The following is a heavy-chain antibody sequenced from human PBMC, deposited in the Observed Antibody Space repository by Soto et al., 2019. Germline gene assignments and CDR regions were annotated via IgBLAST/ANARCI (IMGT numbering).Heavy chain of an antibody. J-gene: IGHJ4*02. CDR3: ANTHFDSRGGDYFVS. CDR1: GFTFSSYP. Sequence: EVQLLESGGGLVQPGGSLRLSCVASGFTFSSYPMSWVRQAPGKGLEWVSAISGGGGITYYGDSVKGRFTISRDNSKNTLFLQMNSLRAADTAVYFCANTHFDSRGGDYFVSWGQGTLVTVSS. CDR2: ISGGGGIT. D-gene: IGHD3-22*01. V-gene: IGHV3-23*01.